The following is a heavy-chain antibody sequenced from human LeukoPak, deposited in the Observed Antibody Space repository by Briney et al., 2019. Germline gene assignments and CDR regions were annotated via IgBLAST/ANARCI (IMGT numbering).Heavy chain of an antibody. CDR2: INHSGST. J-gene: IGHJ4*02. V-gene: IGHV4-34*01. CDR3: ARGRVDKYLLLYGRLGYFDY. Sequence: PSETLSLTCAVYGGSFSGYYWSWIRQPPGKGLEWIGEINHSGSTNSNPSLKSRVTISVDTSKNQFPLKLSSVTAADTAVYYCARGRVDKYLLLYGRLGYFDYWGQGTLVTVSS. D-gene: IGHD2-2*02. CDR1: GGSFSGYY.